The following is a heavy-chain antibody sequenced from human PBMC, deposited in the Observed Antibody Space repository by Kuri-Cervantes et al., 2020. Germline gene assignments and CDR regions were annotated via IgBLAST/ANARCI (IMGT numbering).Heavy chain of an antibody. CDR2: IRYDGSNK. V-gene: IGHV3-30*02. CDR3: ARESSYGDYLFDY. D-gene: IGHD4-17*01. J-gene: IGHJ4*02. CDR1: GFTFSNYG. Sequence: GESLKISCAASGFTFSNYGMHWVRQAPGKGLEWVAFIRYDGSNKYYADSVKGRFTISRDNSKNTLYLQMNSLRAEDTAVYYCARESSYGDYLFDYWGQGTLVTVSS.